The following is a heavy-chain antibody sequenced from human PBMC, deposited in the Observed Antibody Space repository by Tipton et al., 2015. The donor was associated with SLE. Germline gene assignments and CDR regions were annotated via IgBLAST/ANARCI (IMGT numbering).Heavy chain of an antibody. CDR3: AREHYDILTGYNYYYYYMDV. V-gene: IGHV4-59*01. D-gene: IGHD3-9*01. CDR1: GGSISSYY. Sequence: TLSLTCTVSGGSISSYYWSWIRQPPGTGLEWIGYIYYSGSTNYNPSLKSRVTISVDTSKNQFSLKLSSVTAADTAVYYCAREHYDILTGYNYYYYYMDVWGKGTTVTVSS. J-gene: IGHJ6*03. CDR2: IYYSGST.